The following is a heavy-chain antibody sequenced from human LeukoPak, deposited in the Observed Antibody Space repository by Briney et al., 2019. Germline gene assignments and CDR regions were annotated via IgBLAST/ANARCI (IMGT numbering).Heavy chain of an antibody. CDR3: ARTTEAHSWRTRYYDYYMDV. Sequence: SETLSLTCTVSGGSVTDYYWSWIRQSPGKGLEWIGYIYYTGTSYNPSLKSRVTISVDTSKNQFSLKLSSVTAADTAVYYCARTTEAHSWRTRYYDYYMDVWGKGTTVTISS. CDR1: GGSVTDYY. J-gene: IGHJ6*03. V-gene: IGHV4-59*02. D-gene: IGHD6-13*01. CDR2: IYYTGT.